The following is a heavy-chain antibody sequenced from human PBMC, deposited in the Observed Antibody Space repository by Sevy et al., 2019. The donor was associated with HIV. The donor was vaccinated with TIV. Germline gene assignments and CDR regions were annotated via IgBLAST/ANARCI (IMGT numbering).Heavy chain of an antibody. V-gene: IGHV3-48*02. CDR3: ARDSSWYYDSYFYGMDV. Sequence: GGSLRLSCAASGFSLSGYNMNWVRQAPGKGLEWVSYLSSSTSTIHYADSVKGRFTISRDNAKNSLFLQMNSLRDEDTAVYYCARDSSWYYDSYFYGMDVWGQGTTVTVSS. D-gene: IGHD6-13*01. CDR2: LSSSTSTI. J-gene: IGHJ6*02. CDR1: GFSLSGYN.